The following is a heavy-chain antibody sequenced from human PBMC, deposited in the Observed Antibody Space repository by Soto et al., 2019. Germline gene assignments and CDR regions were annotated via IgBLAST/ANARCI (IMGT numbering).Heavy chain of an antibody. CDR1: GGSISSSSYY. V-gene: IGHV4-61*01. J-gene: IGHJ6*02. D-gene: IGHD2-21*02. CDR3: ARDLWGYCGTDCYPLDV. Sequence: PSETLSLTCTVSGGSISSSSYYWGWIRQPPGKGLEWIGYIYHSGSTNYNPSLKSRVTISVDTSKNQFSLKLNSVTVADTAVYYCARDLWGYCGTDCYPLDVWGQGTTVTVSS. CDR2: IYHSGST.